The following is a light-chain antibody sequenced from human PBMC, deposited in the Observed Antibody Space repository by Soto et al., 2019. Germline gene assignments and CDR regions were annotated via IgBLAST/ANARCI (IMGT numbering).Light chain of an antibody. CDR1: QNVDSY. CDR2: DVS. V-gene: IGKV1-39*01. Sequence: DIQMTQSPVSLSASVGDRVTITCRASQNVDSYLNWYQQRPGKAPKLLIHDVSSLQSGVSTRYSGRSSGTDFALSINSLQPEDFATFYCQQTYTTPWTFGQGTKVEIK. J-gene: IGKJ1*01. CDR3: QQTYTTPWT.